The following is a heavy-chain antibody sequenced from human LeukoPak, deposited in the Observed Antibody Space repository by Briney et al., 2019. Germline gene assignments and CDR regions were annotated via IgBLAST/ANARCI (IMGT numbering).Heavy chain of an antibody. J-gene: IGHJ4*02. D-gene: IGHD6-19*01. V-gene: IGHV4-39*01. CDR1: SGSISSGSYY. Sequence: SETLSLTCTVSSGSISSGSYYWAWIRQPPGKGLEWIGSIHSSGSTYYNPSLKSRVTISVATSKDQFSLKLTSVTAADTAVHYCARHKNRLQWLVAGYFDFWGQGNLVTVSS. CDR2: IHSSGST. CDR3: ARHKNRLQWLVAGYFDF.